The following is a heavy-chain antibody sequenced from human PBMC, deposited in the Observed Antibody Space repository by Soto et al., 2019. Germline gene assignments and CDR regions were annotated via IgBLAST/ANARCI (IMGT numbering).Heavy chain of an antibody. V-gene: IGHV1-24*01. CDR1: GYTLTELS. J-gene: IGHJ5*02. CDR3: ATDLNGRESYYYDSSGTPVDWFGP. D-gene: IGHD3-22*01. CDR2: FDPEDGET. Sequence: ASVKVSCKVSGYTLTELSMHWVRQAPGKGLERMGGFDPEDGETIYAKKFQGRVTMTEDTSTDTAYMELSSLRSEDTAVYYCATDLNGRESYYYDSSGTPVDWFGPWGQGTLVTVSS.